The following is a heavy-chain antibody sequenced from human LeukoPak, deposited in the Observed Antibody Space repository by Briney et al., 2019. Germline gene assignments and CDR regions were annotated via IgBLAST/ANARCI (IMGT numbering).Heavy chain of an antibody. CDR2: MSYDGRNK. Sequence: GGSLRLSCAASGFTFNTYNMHWVRQAPGKGLEWVAFMSYDGRNKYYADSVKGRFTISRHNSKNTLYLQMNSLRAEDTAVYYCATPAYSSSWYGYFDYWGQGTLVTVSS. D-gene: IGHD6-13*01. CDR3: ATPAYSSSWYGYFDY. CDR1: GFTFNTYN. J-gene: IGHJ4*02. V-gene: IGHV3-30*14.